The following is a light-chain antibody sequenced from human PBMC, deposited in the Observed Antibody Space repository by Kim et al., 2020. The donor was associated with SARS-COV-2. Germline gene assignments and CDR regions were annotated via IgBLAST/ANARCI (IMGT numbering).Light chain of an antibody. Sequence: QSALTQPASVSGSPGQSITISCTGTSSDVGGYNYVSWYQQHPGKAPKLMIYDVSNRPSGVSNRFSGSKSGNTASLTISGLQAEDEADYYCSSYTSSSRFCVFGGGTQLTVL. CDR1: SSDVGGYNY. CDR2: DVS. CDR3: SSYTSSSRFCV. J-gene: IGLJ3*02. V-gene: IGLV2-14*03.